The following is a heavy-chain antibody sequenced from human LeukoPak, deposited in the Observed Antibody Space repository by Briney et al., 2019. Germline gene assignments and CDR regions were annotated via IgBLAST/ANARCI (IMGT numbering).Heavy chain of an antibody. Sequence: SRTLSLTCAVNGGSISSDNWGSCVRQPSREKLEWIGQIHHSGSTNYNPSLKSRVTISVDKSKNQLSLKLSSVTAADTAVYYCARDPSPYCSSTGCYSWFDPWGQGTLVTVSS. CDR2: IHHSGST. CDR1: GGSISSDNW. CDR3: ARDPSPYCSSTGCYSWFDP. J-gene: IGHJ5*02. D-gene: IGHD2-2*01. V-gene: IGHV4-4*02.